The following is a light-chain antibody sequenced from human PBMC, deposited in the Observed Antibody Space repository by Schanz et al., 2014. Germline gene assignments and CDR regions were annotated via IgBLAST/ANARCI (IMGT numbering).Light chain of an antibody. J-gene: IGLJ3*02. CDR3: SSHTSSNSLV. Sequence: QSALTQPASVSGSPGQSITLSCTGTSSDVGGYNYVSWYPHHPGKAPKLMIYDVSNRPSGVSNRFSGSKSGNTASLTISGLQAEDEADYYCSSHTSSNSLVFGGGTKLTVL. CDR2: DVS. V-gene: IGLV2-14*03. CDR1: SSDVGGYNY.